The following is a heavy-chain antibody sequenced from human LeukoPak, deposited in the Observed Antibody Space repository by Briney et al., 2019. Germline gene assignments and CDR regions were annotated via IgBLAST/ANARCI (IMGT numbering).Heavy chain of an antibody. J-gene: IGHJ2*01. CDR2: IYYSGSP. V-gene: IGHV4-59*07. CDR1: GGSLSNYY. CDR3: ARVFYYGSGTFDP. D-gene: IGHD3-10*01. Sequence: SDTLSLTCTVSGGSLSNYYWSWLRQPPGKGLEWIGYIYYSGSPTYNPSLRSRVTISVDTSKNQFSLKLSSVTAADTAVYYCARVFYYGSGTFDPWGRGTLVTVSS.